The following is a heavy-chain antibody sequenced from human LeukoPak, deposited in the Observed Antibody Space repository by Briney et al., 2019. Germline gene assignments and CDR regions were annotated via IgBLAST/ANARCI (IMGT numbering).Heavy chain of an antibody. CDR3: ARHYYDSSGYRRDYYFDY. J-gene: IGHJ4*02. Sequence: SETLSLTCTVSGGSLSSTSDYWGWIRQPPGKGLEWIGSVRYSGTTYYSPSLKSRLTMSVDTSKNQFSLRLSSVTAADTAVYFCARHYYDSSGYRRDYYFDYWGQGTLVTVSS. CDR1: GGSLSSTSDY. V-gene: IGHV4-39*01. CDR2: VRYSGTT. D-gene: IGHD3-22*01.